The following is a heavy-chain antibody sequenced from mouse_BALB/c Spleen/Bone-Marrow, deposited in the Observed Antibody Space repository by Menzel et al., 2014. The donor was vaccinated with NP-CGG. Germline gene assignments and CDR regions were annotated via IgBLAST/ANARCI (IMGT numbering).Heavy chain of an antibody. Sequence: VKLMESGAEPMKPGASVKISCKATGYIFSSYWIEWIKQRPGRGLEWIGEILPGSGRANYNENFKGKATFTADTSSNTAYMQLSSLTSEDSAVYYCARGLYGNYGEWGQGASVTVSS. CDR2: ILPGSGRA. D-gene: IGHD2-1*01. CDR1: GYIFSSYW. CDR3: ARGLYGNYGE. J-gene: IGHJ4*01. V-gene: IGHV1-9*01.